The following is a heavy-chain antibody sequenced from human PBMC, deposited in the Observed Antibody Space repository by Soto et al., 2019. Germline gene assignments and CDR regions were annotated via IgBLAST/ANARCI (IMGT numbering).Heavy chain of an antibody. Sequence: EVQLVESGGGLVQPGGSLRLSCEASGFTFSCCWMSWVRQAPGKGLEWVANIKHDGSEKYYVDSVKGRFTISRDDAKKSLYLQMISLSAEDTAVYYCARGRGLDVWGQGTTVTVSS. J-gene: IGHJ6*02. CDR1: GFTFSCCW. V-gene: IGHV3-7*03. CDR2: IKHDGSEK. CDR3: ARGRGLDV.